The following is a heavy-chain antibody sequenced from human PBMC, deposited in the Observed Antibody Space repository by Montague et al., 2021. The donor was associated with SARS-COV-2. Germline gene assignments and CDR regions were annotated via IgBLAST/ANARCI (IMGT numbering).Heavy chain of an antibody. CDR2: IYNSGST. D-gene: IGHD1-20*01. Sequence: SETLSLTCTASGGSISGYYWSWFQQSAGKGLEWIGRIYNSGSTRYNPSLKSRVTMSVDTSKNQFSLKLSSVTAADTAVYYCVRDQGRANWNERDYWGQGTLVTVSS. CDR1: GGSISGYY. CDR3: VRDQGRANWNERDY. V-gene: IGHV4-4*07. J-gene: IGHJ4*02.